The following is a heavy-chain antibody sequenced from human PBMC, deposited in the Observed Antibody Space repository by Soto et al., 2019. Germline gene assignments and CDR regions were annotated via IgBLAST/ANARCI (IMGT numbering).Heavy chain of an antibody. Sequence: ASVKVSCKASGYTFTSYAMHWVRQAPGQRLEWMGWINAGNGNTKYSQKFQGRVTITRDTSASTAYMELSSLRSEDTAVYYCARGYTMVRGARVGYYYYGMDVWGQGTTVTVSS. CDR3: ARGYTMVRGARVGYYYYGMDV. CDR2: INAGNGNT. CDR1: GYTFTSYA. J-gene: IGHJ6*02. D-gene: IGHD3-10*01. V-gene: IGHV1-3*01.